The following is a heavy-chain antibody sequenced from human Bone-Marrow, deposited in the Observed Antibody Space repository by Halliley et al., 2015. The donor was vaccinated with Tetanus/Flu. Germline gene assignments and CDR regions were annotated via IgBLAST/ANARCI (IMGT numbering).Heavy chain of an antibody. CDR2: IAHEESHK. CDR3: AKDIYTTMARRLGNAN. D-gene: IGHD5-18*01. V-gene: IGHV3-30*18. Sequence: AFIAHEESHKNYAASVKDRFTISRDNSKNTLYLQRNSVRADDTAVYYCAKDIYTTMARRLGNANWGQGTLVIVSS. J-gene: IGHJ4*02.